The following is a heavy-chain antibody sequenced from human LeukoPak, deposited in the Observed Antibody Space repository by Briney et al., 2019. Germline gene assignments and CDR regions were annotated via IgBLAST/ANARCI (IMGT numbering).Heavy chain of an antibody. J-gene: IGHJ6*03. Sequence: GASVKVSCKASGYTFTSYDINWVRQATGQGLEWMGWMNPNSGNTGYAQKFQGRVTMTRNTSISTAYMELSSLRAEDTAVYYCARVRGSGFCSGSSCAKDPGYYYYMDVWGKGTTVTVSS. CDR2: MNPNSGNT. CDR3: ARVRGSGFCSGSSCAKDPGYYYYMDV. V-gene: IGHV1-8*01. CDR1: GYTFTSYD. D-gene: IGHD2-2*01.